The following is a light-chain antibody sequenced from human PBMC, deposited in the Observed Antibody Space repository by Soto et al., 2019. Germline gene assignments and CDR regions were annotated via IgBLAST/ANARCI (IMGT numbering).Light chain of an antibody. CDR3: QQYGSSPRT. CDR2: GAS. CDR1: QSVSSSY. J-gene: IGKJ1*01. V-gene: IGKV3-20*01. Sequence: EIVLTQSPGTLSLSPGERATLSCRASQSVSSSYLAWYQQKPGQAPRLLIYGASSRATGIPDRFSGSGSGTXXXXXXXXXXXEDFAVYYCQQYGSSPRTFGQGTKVEIK.